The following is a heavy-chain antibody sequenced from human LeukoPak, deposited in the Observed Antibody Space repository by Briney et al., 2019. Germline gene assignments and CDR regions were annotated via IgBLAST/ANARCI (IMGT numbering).Heavy chain of an antibody. J-gene: IGHJ4*02. CDR2: IIPILGIA. D-gene: IGHD2-2*01. CDR1: GGTFSSYT. V-gene: IGHV1-69*02. CDR3: ARKVEYCSSTSCYLDY. Sequence: GSSVKVSCKASGGTFSSYTISWVRQAPGQGLEWMGRIIPILGIANYAQKFQGRVTITADKSTSTAYMELSSLRPEDTAVYYCARKVEYCSSTSCYLDYWGQGTLVTVSS.